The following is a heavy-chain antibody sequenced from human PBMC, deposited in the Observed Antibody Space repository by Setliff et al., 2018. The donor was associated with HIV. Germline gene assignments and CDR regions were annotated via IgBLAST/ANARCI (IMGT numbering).Heavy chain of an antibody. Sequence: ASVKVSCKASGYTFTNYDISWVRQAPGQGLEWMGCISAHNGKTNYAQTFQGRVTMTSDTSTTTAYMELRTLRSDDTAIYFCARGTDFWSGSSNFDYWGQGTQVTVSS. D-gene: IGHD3-3*01. CDR3: ARGTDFWSGSSNFDY. J-gene: IGHJ4*02. V-gene: IGHV1-18*01. CDR2: ISAHNGKT. CDR1: GYTFTNYD.